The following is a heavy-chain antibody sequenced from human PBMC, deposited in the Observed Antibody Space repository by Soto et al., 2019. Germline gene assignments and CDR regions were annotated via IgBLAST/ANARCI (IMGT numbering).Heavy chain of an antibody. Sequence: PSETLSLTCTVSGGSLSSYYWSWIRQPPGKGLEWIGYIYYSGITNYNPSLKSRVTISVDTSKNQFSLKLSSVTAADTAVYYCARYKSNYYYGMDVWGQGTTVTVSS. D-gene: IGHD1-20*01. J-gene: IGHJ6*02. CDR1: GGSLSSYY. V-gene: IGHV4-59*01. CDR3: ARYKSNYYYGMDV. CDR2: IYYSGIT.